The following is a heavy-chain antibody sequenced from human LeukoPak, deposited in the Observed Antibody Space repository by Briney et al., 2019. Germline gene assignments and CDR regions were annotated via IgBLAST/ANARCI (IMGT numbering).Heavy chain of an antibody. J-gene: IGHJ4*02. V-gene: IGHV1-2*02. CDR2: INPNSGGT. Sequence: ASVKVSCKASGYTFTSYGISWVRQAPGQGLEWMGWINPNSGGTNYAQKFQGRVTMTRDTSISTAYMELSRLRSDDTAVYYCARDLSYYDSSGYRGSYFDYWGQGTLVTVSS. CDR3: ARDLSYYDSSGYRGSYFDY. CDR1: GYTFTSYG. D-gene: IGHD3-22*01.